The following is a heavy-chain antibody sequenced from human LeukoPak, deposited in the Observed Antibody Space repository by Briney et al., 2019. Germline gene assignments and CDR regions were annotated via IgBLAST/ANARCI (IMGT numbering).Heavy chain of an antibody. V-gene: IGHV4-59*01. CDR1: GGSISSYY. D-gene: IGHD1-26*01. Sequence: SSETLSLTCTVSGGSISSYYWSWIRQPPGKGLEWIGYIYYSGSTNYNPSLKSRVTISVDTYKNQFSLKLSSVTAADTAVYYCASFEVEATLADAFDIWGQGTMVTVSS. CDR2: IYYSGST. CDR3: ASFEVEATLADAFDI. J-gene: IGHJ3*02.